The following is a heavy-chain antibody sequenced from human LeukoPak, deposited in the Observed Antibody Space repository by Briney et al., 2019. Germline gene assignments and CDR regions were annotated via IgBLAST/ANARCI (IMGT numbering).Heavy chain of an antibody. Sequence: SVKVSCKASGGTFSSYAISWVRQAPGQGLEWMGGIIPIFGTANYAQKFQGRVTITADESTSTVYMELSSLRSEDTAVYYCAVGEFWSGYYSIDYWGQGTLVTVSS. J-gene: IGHJ4*02. D-gene: IGHD3-3*01. CDR3: AVGEFWSGYYSIDY. CDR1: GGTFSSYA. V-gene: IGHV1-69*01. CDR2: IIPIFGTA.